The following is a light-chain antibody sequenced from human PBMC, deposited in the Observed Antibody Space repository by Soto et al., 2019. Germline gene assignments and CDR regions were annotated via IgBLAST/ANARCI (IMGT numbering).Light chain of an antibody. J-gene: IGLJ2*01. Sequence: QSALTQPASVSGSPGQSITISCTGTSSDVGDYNYVSWYQQHPGKAPKLIIYGVSNRPSGISNRFSGSKSGNTASLTVSGLQAEDEAVYYCSSYTATNTLVFGGGTKVTVL. V-gene: IGLV2-14*01. CDR1: SSDVGDYNY. CDR3: SSYTATNTLV. CDR2: GVS.